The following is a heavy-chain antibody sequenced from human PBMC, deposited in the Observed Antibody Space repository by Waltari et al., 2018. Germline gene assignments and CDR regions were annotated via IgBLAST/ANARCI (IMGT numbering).Heavy chain of an antibody. CDR1: GGSFSGYY. CDR3: ARFRRSDCSSTSCYRNYYYYGMDV. D-gene: IGHD2-2*01. V-gene: IGHV4-34*01. Sequence: QVQLQQWGAGLLKPSAPLSLTCAVYGGSFSGYYWSCIRQPPGKGLEWLGEINHSGSTNYNPSLKSRVTISVDTSKNQFSLKLSSVTAADTAVYYCARFRRSDCSSTSCYRNYYYYGMDVWGQGTTVTVSS. CDR2: INHSGST. J-gene: IGHJ6*02.